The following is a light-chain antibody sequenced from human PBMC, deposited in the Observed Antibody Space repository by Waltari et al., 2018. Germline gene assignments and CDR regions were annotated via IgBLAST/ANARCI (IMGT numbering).Light chain of an antibody. V-gene: IGKV1-8*01. CDR1: QGVSTY. CDR2: AAS. Sequence: AIRMTQSPSSPSASIGDRVPISCRPSQGVSTYLAWYQQKPGKAPSLLIHAASPLQTGVPSRFSGSGTGTDFTLTITCLQSADFAIYFCQQYHDYPWTFGQGTKVEI. CDR3: QQYHDYPWT. J-gene: IGKJ1*01.